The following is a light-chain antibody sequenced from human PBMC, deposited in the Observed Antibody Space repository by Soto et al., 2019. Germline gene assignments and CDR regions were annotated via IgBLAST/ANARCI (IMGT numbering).Light chain of an antibody. CDR3: SSYAGNNHPYV. CDR2: EVS. Sequence: QSVLTQPPSASGSPGQSVTISCTGTSSDVGGYNYVSWYQHHPGKAPKLMVSEVSKRPSGVPDRFSGSKSGNTASLTVSGLQAEDDAVYYCSSYAGNNHPYVSGPGTKVKVL. J-gene: IGLJ1*01. V-gene: IGLV2-8*01. CDR1: SSDVGGYNY.